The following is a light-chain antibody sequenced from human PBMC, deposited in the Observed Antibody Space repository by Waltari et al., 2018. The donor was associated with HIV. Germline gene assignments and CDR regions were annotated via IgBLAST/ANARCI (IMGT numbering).Light chain of an antibody. CDR2: KDS. V-gene: IGLV3-25*03. CDR1: ALPKKY. CDR3: QSADSSGTYV. J-gene: IGLJ1*01. Sequence: YELTQSPSVSVSPGQTARITCSGDALPKKYVYWYQQRPGQAPVLVIYKDSERPSGIPERFSGSSSGTTVTLTISGVQAEDEADYYCQSADSSGTYVFGTGTKVTVL.